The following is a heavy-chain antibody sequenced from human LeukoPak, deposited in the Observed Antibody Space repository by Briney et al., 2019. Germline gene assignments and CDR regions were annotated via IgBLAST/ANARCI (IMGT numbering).Heavy chain of an antibody. CDR2: IYYSGST. CDR1: GGSISSYY. CDR3: AREDYMDRGVNYYYGMDV. J-gene: IGHJ6*02. D-gene: IGHD3-10*01. V-gene: IGHV4-59*01. Sequence: SETLSLTCTVSGGSISSYYWSWIRQPPGKGLEWIGYIYYSGSTNYNPSLKSRVTISVDTSKNQFSLKLSSVTAADTAVYYCAREDYMDRGVNYYYGMDVWGQGTTVTVSS.